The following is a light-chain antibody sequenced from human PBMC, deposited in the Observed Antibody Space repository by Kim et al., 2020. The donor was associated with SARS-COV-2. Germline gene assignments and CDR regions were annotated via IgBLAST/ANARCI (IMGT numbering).Light chain of an antibody. J-gene: IGLJ2*01. CDR2: DVS. CDR3: SSYTSSSVV. Sequence: PGQSITISCTGTSSDVGGYNYVSWYQQLPGKAPKLMIYDVSNRPSGVSNRFSGSKSGNTASLTISGLQAEDEADYYCSSYTSSSVVFGGGTQLTVL. CDR1: SSDVGGYNY. V-gene: IGLV2-14*03.